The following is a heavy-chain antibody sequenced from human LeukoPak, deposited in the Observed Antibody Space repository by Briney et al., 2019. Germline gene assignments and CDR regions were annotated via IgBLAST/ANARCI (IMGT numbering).Heavy chain of an antibody. CDR3: ARGEEQYFDY. CDR1: DGSISSSSYY. D-gene: IGHD1-26*01. Sequence: SETLSLTCTVSDGSISSSSYYWGWIRQPPGTGLEWIGSIYYSGSIDYNASLKRRVTISVDTSKTQFSLKVSSVTAADTAVYYCARGEEQYFDYWGQGTLVTVSS. CDR2: IYYSGSI. J-gene: IGHJ4*02. V-gene: IGHV4-39*01.